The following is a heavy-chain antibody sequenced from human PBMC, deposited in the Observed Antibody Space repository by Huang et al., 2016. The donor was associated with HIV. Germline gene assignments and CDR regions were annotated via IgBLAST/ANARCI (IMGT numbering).Heavy chain of an antibody. CDR1: GGSFSGYY. CDR3: ARRYNSRRDY. V-gene: IGHV4-34*02. Sequence: QVQLEPWGAGLLKASETLSLTCAVYGGSFSGYYWNWLRQAPGKGLEWVGEINHSGNTNYNPPLKGRVNMSVDTSKSQFSLYLTSLSAADTGTYFCARRYNSRRDYWGRGTLVTVHS. CDR2: INHSGNT. J-gene: IGHJ4*02. D-gene: IGHD3-22*01.